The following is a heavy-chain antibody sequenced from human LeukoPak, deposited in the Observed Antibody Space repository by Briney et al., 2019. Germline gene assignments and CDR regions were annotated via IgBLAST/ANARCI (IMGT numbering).Heavy chain of an antibody. CDR3: ARDQGLTGYFDY. V-gene: IGHV1-46*01. D-gene: IGHD3-9*01. J-gene: IGHJ4*02. CDR1: GYSFTNYY. Sequence: ASVKVSCKPSGYSFTNYYMHWVRQAPGQGLEWMGIINPSGGSTNYAQKFQGRVTMTRDTSTRTVYMELSSLRSEDTAVYYCARDQGLTGYFDYWGQGTLVTVSS. CDR2: INPSGGST.